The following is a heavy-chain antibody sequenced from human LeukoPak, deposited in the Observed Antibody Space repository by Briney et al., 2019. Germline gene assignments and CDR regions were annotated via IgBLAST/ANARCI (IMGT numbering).Heavy chain of an antibody. V-gene: IGHV1-8*01. CDR2: MNPNSGNT. CDR1: GYTFTSYD. D-gene: IGHD1-26*01. J-gene: IGHJ6*02. CDR3: ARINSGSYYYYYYGMDV. Sequence: ASMKVSCKASGYTFTSYDISWVRQATGQGLEWMGWMNPNSGNTGYAQKFQGRVTMTRNTSISTAYMELSSLRSEDTAVYYCARINSGSYYYYYYGMDVWGQGTTVTVSS.